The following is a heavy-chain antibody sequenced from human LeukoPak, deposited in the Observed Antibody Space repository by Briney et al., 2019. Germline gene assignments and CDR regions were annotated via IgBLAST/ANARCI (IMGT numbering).Heavy chain of an antibody. J-gene: IGHJ4*02. V-gene: IGHV3-23*01. D-gene: IGHD4-17*01. CDR3: GTDAYGDSYDY. Sequence: GGSLRLSCVVSGSTSSSYAMSWVRQAPGKGLEWVSAIGGSGTPTYYADSVEGRFTISRDNSKNTLYLRMYSLRAEDTAIYYCGTDAYGDSYDYWGQGTLVTVSS. CDR2: IGGSGTPT. CDR1: GSTSSSYA.